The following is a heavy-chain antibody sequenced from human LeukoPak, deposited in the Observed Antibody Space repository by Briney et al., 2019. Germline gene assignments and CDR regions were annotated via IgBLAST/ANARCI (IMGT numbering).Heavy chain of an antibody. Sequence: GGSLRLSCAASGFTFSSYSMNWVRQAPGKGLEWVSSISSSSSYVYYADSVKGRFTISRDNSKNTLYLQMNSLRAEDTAVYYCARRAGAYSHPYDYWGQGTLVTVSS. CDR3: ARRAGAYSHPYDY. CDR2: ISSSSSYV. V-gene: IGHV3-21*04. CDR1: GFTFSSYS. D-gene: IGHD4/OR15-4a*01. J-gene: IGHJ4*02.